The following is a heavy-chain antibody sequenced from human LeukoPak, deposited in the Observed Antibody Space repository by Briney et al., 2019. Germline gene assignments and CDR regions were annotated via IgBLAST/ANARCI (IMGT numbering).Heavy chain of an antibody. Sequence: ASVKVSCKASGYTFTGYYMHWVRQAPGQGLEWMGWINPNSGGTNYAQKFRGRVTMTRDTSISTAYMELSRLRSDDTAVYYCARSREYSQPFGPWGQGTLVTVSS. CDR2: INPNSGGT. V-gene: IGHV1-2*02. D-gene: IGHD2-2*01. CDR3: ARSREYSQPFGP. J-gene: IGHJ5*02. CDR1: GYTFTGYY.